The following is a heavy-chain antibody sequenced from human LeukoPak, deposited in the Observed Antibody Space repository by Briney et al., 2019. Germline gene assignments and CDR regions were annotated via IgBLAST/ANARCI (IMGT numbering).Heavy chain of an antibody. CDR2: LSGSGGTT. V-gene: IGHV3-23*01. CDR1: GFTFSSYA. D-gene: IGHD6-19*01. Sequence: GGSLRLSCAASGFTFSSYAMSWVRQAPGKGLEWVSALSGSGGTTYYADPVKGRFTISRDNSKNTLYLQMNSLRAEDTAVYYCAKEPAPRPVAGTFDFWGQGTLVTVSS. CDR3: AKEPAPRPVAGTFDF. J-gene: IGHJ4*02.